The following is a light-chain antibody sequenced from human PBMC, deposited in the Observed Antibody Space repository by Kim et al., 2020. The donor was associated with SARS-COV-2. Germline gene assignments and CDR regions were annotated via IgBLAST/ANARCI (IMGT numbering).Light chain of an antibody. CDR1: QSVSSN. V-gene: IGKV3-15*01. CDR2: GAS. CDR3: QQDNNLPSYT. J-gene: IGKJ2*01. Sequence: EIVMTQSPATLSVSPGERATLSCRASQSVSSNLAWYQQKPGQAPRLLIYGASTRATGIPARFSGSGSGTEFTLTISSLQSEDFAVYYWQQDNNLPSYTFGQGTKLEI.